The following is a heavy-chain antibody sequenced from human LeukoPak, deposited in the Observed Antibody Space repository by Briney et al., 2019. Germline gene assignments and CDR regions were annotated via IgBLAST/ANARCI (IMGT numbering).Heavy chain of an antibody. D-gene: IGHD5-12*01. J-gene: IGHJ5*02. CDR3: ATDSGYDYPDKNWFDP. Sequence: ASVKVSCKVSGYTLTELSMHWVRQAPGKGLEWMGGFDPEDGETIYAQKFQGRVTMTEDTSTDTAYMELSSLRSEDTAVYYCATDSGYDYPDKNWFDPWGQGTLVTVSS. CDR1: GYTLTELS. CDR2: FDPEDGET. V-gene: IGHV1-24*01.